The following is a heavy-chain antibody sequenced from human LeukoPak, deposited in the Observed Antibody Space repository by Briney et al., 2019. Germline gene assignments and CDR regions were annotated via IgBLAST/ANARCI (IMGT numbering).Heavy chain of an antibody. J-gene: IGHJ4*02. D-gene: IGHD3-9*01. V-gene: IGHV3-20*04. CDR2: INWNGGST. CDR3: AKVRGYDILTRDRPYFDY. Sequence: GGSLRLSCAACGFTFDDYGMSWVRQAPGKGLEWVSGINWNGGSTGYADSVKGRFTISRDNSKNTLYLQMNSLRAEDTAVYYCAKVRGYDILTRDRPYFDYWGQGTLVTVSS. CDR1: GFTFDDYG.